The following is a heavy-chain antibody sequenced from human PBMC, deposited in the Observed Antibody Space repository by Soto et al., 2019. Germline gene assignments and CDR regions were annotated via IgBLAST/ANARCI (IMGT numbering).Heavy chain of an antibody. V-gene: IGHV1-69*01. J-gene: IGHJ4*02. CDR2: TIPMFATA. Sequence: QVHLVQSGAEVKKPGSSVKVSCKASGGSFRNYIFAWVRQAPGQGLEWMGGTIPMFATAQYAQKLQGRVTITADESTSTVYMDLTSLTSDDTAVYYCARGLFGQQWLVGFDTWGQGTLVTVSS. CDR3: ARGLFGQQWLVGFDT. D-gene: IGHD6-19*01. CDR1: GGSFRNYI.